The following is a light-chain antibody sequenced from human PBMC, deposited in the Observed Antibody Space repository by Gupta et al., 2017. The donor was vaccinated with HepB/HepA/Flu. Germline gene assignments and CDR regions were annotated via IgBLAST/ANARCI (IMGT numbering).Light chain of an antibody. CDR3: QQYNNWPPWT. Sequence: EVVMTQSPVTLSVSPGERATLSCRASQSVNRNLAWYQQKVGQPPRLLIYGASTRATGIPARFSGSGSGTDFTLTISSLQSEDFAVYFCQQYNNWPPWTFGQGTKVEI. V-gene: IGKV3-15*01. CDR1: QSVNRN. J-gene: IGKJ1*01. CDR2: GAS.